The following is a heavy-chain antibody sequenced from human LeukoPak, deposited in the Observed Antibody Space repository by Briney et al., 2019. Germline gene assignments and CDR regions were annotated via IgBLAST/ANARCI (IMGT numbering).Heavy chain of an antibody. Sequence: PGRSLRLSCAASGFTFDDYAMHWVRQAPGKGLEWASGISWNSGSIGYADSVKGRFTISRDNAKNSLYLQMNSLRAEDTALYYCAKYIYSSGYSFDYWGQGTLVTVSS. D-gene: IGHD3-22*01. CDR3: AKYIYSSGYSFDY. V-gene: IGHV3-9*01. CDR1: GFTFDDYA. CDR2: ISWNSGSI. J-gene: IGHJ4*02.